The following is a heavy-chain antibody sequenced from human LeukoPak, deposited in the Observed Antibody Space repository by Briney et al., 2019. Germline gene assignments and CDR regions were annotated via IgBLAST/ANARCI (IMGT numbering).Heavy chain of an antibody. D-gene: IGHD4-17*01. CDR3: AISEQQDFGDYDFAY. CDR2: ISSDGDST. Sequence: PGGSLRLSCAASGFNFSTYAMHWVRQAPGKGLEYVSAISSDGDSTYYANSVKGRFTISRDNSKNTLYLQMGSLRAEDMAVYYCAISEQQDFGDYDFAYWGQGTLVTVSS. CDR1: GFNFSTYA. J-gene: IGHJ4*02. V-gene: IGHV3-64*01.